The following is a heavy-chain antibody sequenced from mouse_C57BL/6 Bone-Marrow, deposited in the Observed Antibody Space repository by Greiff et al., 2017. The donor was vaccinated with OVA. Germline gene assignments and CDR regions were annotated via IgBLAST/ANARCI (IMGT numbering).Heavy chain of an antibody. D-gene: IGHD1-1*01. CDR2: IHPNRGST. V-gene: IGHV1-64*01. J-gene: IGHJ2*01. CDR1: GYTFTSYW. Sequence: QVQLQQPGAELVKPGASVKLSCKASGYTFTSYWMHWVKQRPGQGLEWIGMIHPNRGSTNYNEKFKSKATLTVDKSSSTAYMQLSSLTSEDSAVYYCARKRRSSLDYWGQGTTLTVSS. CDR3: ARKRRSSLDY.